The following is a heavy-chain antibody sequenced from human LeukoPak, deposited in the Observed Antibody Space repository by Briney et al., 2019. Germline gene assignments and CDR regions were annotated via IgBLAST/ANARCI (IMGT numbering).Heavy chain of an antibody. CDR2: IYHSGTT. CDR1: GVSISTSNW. J-gene: IGHJ4*02. Sequence: SETLSLTCAVSGVSISTSNWWRWDRQPPGKGLEWIGEIYHSGTTNYNPSLKSRVTISVDKSKNQFSLNLISVTAADTAVYYCARDGSRGPFDYWGQGTLVTVSS. CDR3: ARDGSRGPFDY. V-gene: IGHV4-4*02. D-gene: IGHD3-22*01.